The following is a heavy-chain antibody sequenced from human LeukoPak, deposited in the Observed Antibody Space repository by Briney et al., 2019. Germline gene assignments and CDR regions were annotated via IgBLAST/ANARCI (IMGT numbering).Heavy chain of an antibody. CDR3: ARESVSTISLDV. V-gene: IGHV1-46*01. D-gene: IGHD5/OR15-5a*01. CDR1: GYTFTSYY. Sequence: GASVKVSCKASGYTFTSYYMHWVRQAPGQGLEWMGIINPSGGSTSYAQKFQGRVTMTRDTSTSTVYMELSSLRSEDAAVYYCARESVSTISLDVWGQGTTVTVSS. CDR2: INPSGGST. J-gene: IGHJ6*02.